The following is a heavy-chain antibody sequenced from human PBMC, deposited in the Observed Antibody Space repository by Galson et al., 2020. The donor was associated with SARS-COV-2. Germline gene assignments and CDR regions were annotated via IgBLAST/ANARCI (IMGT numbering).Heavy chain of an antibody. CDR3: ARGNSPCVTNVGIVTGPWGMDG. V-gene: IGHV4-61*02. D-gene: IGHD3-3*01. CDR1: GGSISSGNYY. Sequence: SETLSLTCTVSGGSISSGNYYWSWIRQPAGKGLEWIGRIYKSGNTNYNPSLWSQVTISVDTSKNQFSLKLRSVTAADTAVYYCARGNSPCVTNVGIVTGPWGMDGGGQGTAVTGSS. CDR2: IYKSGNT. J-gene: IGHJ6*02.